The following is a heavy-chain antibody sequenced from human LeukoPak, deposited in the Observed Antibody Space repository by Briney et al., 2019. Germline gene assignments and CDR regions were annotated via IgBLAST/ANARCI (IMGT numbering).Heavy chain of an antibody. D-gene: IGHD3-3*01. CDR3: ARGGINFWSGYYY. Sequence: GGSLRLSCAASGFTFSSYEMNWVRQAPGKGLEWVSYISSSSSTIYYADSVKGRFTISRDNAKNSLYLQMNSLRAEDTAVYYCARGGINFWSGYYYWGQGTLVTVSS. J-gene: IGHJ4*02. CDR1: GFTFSSYE. V-gene: IGHV3-48*01. CDR2: ISSSSSTI.